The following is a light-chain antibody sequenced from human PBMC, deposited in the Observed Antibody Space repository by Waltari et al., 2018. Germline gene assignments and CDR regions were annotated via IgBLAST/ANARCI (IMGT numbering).Light chain of an antibody. J-gene: IGKJ2*01. CDR1: QSVLYSSNNKNY. CDR2: WAS. CDR3: QQYYSTPLT. Sequence: SSQSVLYSSNNKNYLAWYQQKPGQPPKLLIYWASTRESGVPDRFSGSGSGTDFTLTISSLQAEDVAVYYCQQYYSTPLTFGQGTKLEIK. V-gene: IGKV4-1*01.